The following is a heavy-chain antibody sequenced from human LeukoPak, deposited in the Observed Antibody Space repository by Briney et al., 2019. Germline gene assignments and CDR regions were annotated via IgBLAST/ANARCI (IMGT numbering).Heavy chain of an antibody. J-gene: IGHJ4*02. Sequence: PSETLSLTCTVSGYSISSGCYWGWIRQPPGKGLEWIGSIYHSGSTYYNPSLKSRVTISVDTSKNQFSLKLSSVTAADTAVYYCARMRYYYDSSGYYYFDYWGQGTLVTVSS. V-gene: IGHV4-38-2*02. CDR3: ARMRYYYDSSGYYYFDY. CDR1: GYSISSGCY. D-gene: IGHD3-22*01. CDR2: IYHSGST.